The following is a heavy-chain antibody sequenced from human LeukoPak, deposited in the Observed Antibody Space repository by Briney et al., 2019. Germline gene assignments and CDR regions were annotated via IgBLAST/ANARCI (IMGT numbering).Heavy chain of an antibody. CDR1: GFTFSDYY. J-gene: IGHJ4*02. V-gene: IGHV3-11*04. CDR2: ISSSGSTI. CDR3: AKDYYDSSPLDY. Sequence: GGSLRLSCAASGFTFSDYYMSWIRQAPGKGLEWVSYISSSGSTIYYADSVKGRFTISRDNAKNSLYLQMNSLRAEDTAVYYCAKDYYDSSPLDYWGQGTLVTVSS. D-gene: IGHD3-22*01.